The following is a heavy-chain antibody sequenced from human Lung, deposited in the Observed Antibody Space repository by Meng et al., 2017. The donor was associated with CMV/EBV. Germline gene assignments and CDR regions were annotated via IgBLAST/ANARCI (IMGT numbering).Heavy chain of an antibody. Sequence: SXTXSLXCTVSGGPISSSSYYWGWIRQPPGKGLEWIGSIYYSGSTYYNPSLKSRVTISVDTSKNQFSLKLSSVTAADTAVYYCARDRDCSSTSCYDSVFWXQGTLVTVSS. D-gene: IGHD2-2*01. V-gene: IGHV4-39*07. CDR1: GGPISSSSYY. J-gene: IGHJ4*02. CDR3: ARDRDCSSTSCYDSVF. CDR2: IYYSGST.